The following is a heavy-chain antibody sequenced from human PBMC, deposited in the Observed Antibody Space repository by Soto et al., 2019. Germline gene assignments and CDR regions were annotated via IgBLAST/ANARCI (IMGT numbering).Heavy chain of an antibody. Sequence: PSETLSLTCAVCGGSVSSGSYYGSWIRQPPGKGLEWIGYIYYSGSTNYNPSLKSRVTISVDTSKNQFSLKLSSVTAADTAVYYCARSRKVVTWGGYYYGMDVWGQGTTLTVSS. CDR2: IYYSGST. V-gene: IGHV4-61*01. CDR1: GGSVSSGSYY. CDR3: ARSRKVVTWGGYYYGMDV. J-gene: IGHJ6*02. D-gene: IGHD3-22*01.